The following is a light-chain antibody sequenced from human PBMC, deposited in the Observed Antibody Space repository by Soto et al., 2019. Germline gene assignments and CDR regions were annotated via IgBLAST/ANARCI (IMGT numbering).Light chain of an antibody. J-gene: IGLJ2*01. CDR2: DVS. CDR3: SSYTSTITLI. Sequence: QSALTQPASVSGSPGQSITISCTGTSSDVGSYNYVSWYQQNPGKAPKLIIHDVSNRPSGVSNRFSGSKSGNTASLTISGLQAEDEANYYCSSYTSTITLIFGGGTKLTV. CDR1: SSDVGSYNY. V-gene: IGLV2-14*01.